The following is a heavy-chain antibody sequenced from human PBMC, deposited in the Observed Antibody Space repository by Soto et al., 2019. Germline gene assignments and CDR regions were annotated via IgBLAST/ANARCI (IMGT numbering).Heavy chain of an antibody. D-gene: IGHD1-1*01. Sequence: QVRLQEWGPGLVKPSQTLSLKCSVSGGSITTGGRYWSWIRQLPGKGLEWIGDIYYSGNTYYNASLTSRVTISVDAAKHQFSLKLSSVTAADTAVYYCAPALVFTGGDGFDIWGQGRLVTVSS. V-gene: IGHV4-31*02. J-gene: IGHJ3*02. CDR1: GGSITTGGRY. CDR3: APALVFTGGDGFDI. CDR2: IYYSGNT.